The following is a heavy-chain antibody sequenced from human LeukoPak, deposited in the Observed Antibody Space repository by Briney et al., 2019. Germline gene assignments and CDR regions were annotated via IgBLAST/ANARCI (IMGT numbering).Heavy chain of an antibody. Sequence: SETLSLTCAVYGGSFSGYYWSWIRQPPGKGLEWIGEINHSGSTNYNPSLKSRVTTSVDTSKNQFSLKLSSVTAADTAVYYCARGGENYDYVWGSYRYSPYFDYWGQGTLVTVSS. CDR1: GGSFSGYY. D-gene: IGHD3-16*02. J-gene: IGHJ4*02. V-gene: IGHV4-34*01. CDR3: ARGGENYDYVWGSYRYSPYFDY. CDR2: INHSGST.